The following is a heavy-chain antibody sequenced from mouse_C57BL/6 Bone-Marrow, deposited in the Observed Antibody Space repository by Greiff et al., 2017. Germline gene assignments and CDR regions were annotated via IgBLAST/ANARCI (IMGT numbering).Heavy chain of an antibody. V-gene: IGHV1-55*01. J-gene: IGHJ4*01. CDR1: GYTFTSYW. CDR3: ARSPGTGGYAMDY. D-gene: IGHD4-1*01. CDR2: IYPGSGST. Sequence: VKLQQPGAELVKPGASVKMSCKASGYTFTSYWITWVKQRPGQGLEWIGDIYPGSGSTNYNEKFKSKATLTVDTSSSTAYMQLSSLTSEDSAVYYCARSPGTGGYAMDYWGQGTSVTVSS.